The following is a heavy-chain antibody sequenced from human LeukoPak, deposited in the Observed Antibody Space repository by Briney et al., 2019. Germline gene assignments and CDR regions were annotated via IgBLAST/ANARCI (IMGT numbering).Heavy chain of an antibody. CDR3: ARDTPGEESH. J-gene: IGHJ4*02. CDR2: IKQDGSEK. V-gene: IGHV3-7*01. D-gene: IGHD2-2*01. CDR1: GFTFSAYW. Sequence: GGSLRLSCSASGFTFSAYWMSWVRQAPGKGLEWVANIKQDGSEKYYVDSVKGRFTIPRDNAKNSLYLQMNSLRGEDTAVYYCARDTPGEESHWGQGTLVTVSS.